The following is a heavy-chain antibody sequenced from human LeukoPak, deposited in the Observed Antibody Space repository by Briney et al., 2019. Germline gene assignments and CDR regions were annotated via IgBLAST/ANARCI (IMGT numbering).Heavy chain of an antibody. CDR1: GFTFDDYA. CDR2: ISWNSGSI. V-gene: IGHV3-9*01. J-gene: IGHJ5*02. D-gene: IGHD6-13*01. CDR3: ATGGFSSWYGGGFDP. Sequence: GRSLRLSCAASGFTFDDYAMHWVRQAPGKGLEWVSGISWNSGSIGYADSVKGRFTISRDNAKNSLYLQMNSLRAEDTALYYCATGGFSSWYGGGFDPWGQGTLVTVSS.